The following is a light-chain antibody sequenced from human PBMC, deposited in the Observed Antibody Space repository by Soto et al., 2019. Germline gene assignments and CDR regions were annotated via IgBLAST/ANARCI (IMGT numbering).Light chain of an antibody. J-gene: IGLJ3*02. V-gene: IGLV2-8*01. Sequence: QCALTQPPSASGSPGQSVTISCTGTSSDVGGYDSVSWYQQHPGRAPKLLIYEVNERPSGVPDRFSASKSDNTASLTVSGLQAEDEADYYCTSYAGTRNLVFGGGTKLTVL. CDR3: TSYAGTRNLV. CDR2: EVN. CDR1: SSDVGGYDS.